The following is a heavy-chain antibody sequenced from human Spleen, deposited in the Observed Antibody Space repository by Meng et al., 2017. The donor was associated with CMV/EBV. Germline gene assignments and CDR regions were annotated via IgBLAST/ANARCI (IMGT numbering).Heavy chain of an antibody. Sequence: GFTFYDYCMGWFRQAPGKGLGWVSVVSWNGGSTGYADSVKGRFTISRDNAKNSLYLQMNNLRTEDTALYYCARGRGSSSVWDWYFDLWGRATLVTVSS. CDR2: VSWNGGST. J-gene: IGHJ2*01. CDR3: ARGRGSSSVWDWYFDL. CDR1: GFTFYDYC. D-gene: IGHD6-13*01. V-gene: IGHV3-20*03.